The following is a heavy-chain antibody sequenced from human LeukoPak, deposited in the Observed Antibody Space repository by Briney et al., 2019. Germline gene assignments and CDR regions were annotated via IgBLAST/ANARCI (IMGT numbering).Heavy chain of an antibody. J-gene: IGHJ6*03. CDR1: GYTFTSYY. CDR2: INPSGGST. V-gene: IGHV1-46*01. CDR3: ARSRSMLAHSPSYYYYMDV. D-gene: IGHD2-8*01. Sequence: RASVKVSCKASGYTFTSYYMHWVRQAPGQGLEWMGIINPSGGSTSYAQKFQGRVTMTRDMSTSTVYMELSSLRSEDTAVYYCARSRSMLAHSPSYYYYMDVWGKGTTVTVSS.